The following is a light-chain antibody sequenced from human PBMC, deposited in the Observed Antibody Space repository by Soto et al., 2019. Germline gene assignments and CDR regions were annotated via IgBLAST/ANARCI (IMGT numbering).Light chain of an antibody. Sequence: EIVLTQSPATLSLSPGERATLSCRASQSVSIYLAWFQQKPGQPPRLLIYDTSNRATGIPARFSGTGSGTAFTLTISSLEPEDFAIYYCQQRSSWPRTFGQGTKLEFK. J-gene: IGKJ2*01. CDR1: QSVSIY. CDR3: QQRSSWPRT. CDR2: DTS. V-gene: IGKV3-11*01.